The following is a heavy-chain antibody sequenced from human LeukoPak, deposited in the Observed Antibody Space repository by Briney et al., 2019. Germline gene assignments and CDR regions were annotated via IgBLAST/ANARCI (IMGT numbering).Heavy chain of an antibody. CDR1: GFTFNSYW. D-gene: IGHD2-15*01. CDR3: ARDGGYCSGGSCYSYYFDY. Sequence: GGSLRLSCAASGFTFNSYWLSWVRQAPGKELEWVANIKQDGSEKYYVDSVKGRFTIARDNAKNSLYLQMNSLRAEDTAVYYCARDGGYCSGGSCYSYYFDYWGQGTLVTVSS. J-gene: IGHJ4*02. V-gene: IGHV3-7*01. CDR2: IKQDGSEK.